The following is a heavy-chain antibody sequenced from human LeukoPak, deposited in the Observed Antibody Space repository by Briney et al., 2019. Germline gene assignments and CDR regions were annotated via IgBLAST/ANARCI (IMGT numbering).Heavy chain of an antibody. Sequence: ASVKVSCKGSGYTFTDYYMHWVLQAPGQGLEWMGWIYPNRGGTNYAQKFQGRVTMTRDTSINTAYMELSRLRSDDTAVYYCARAYDGSGNLDYWGQGTLVTVSS. J-gene: IGHJ4*02. CDR3: ARAYDGSGNLDY. CDR2: IYPNRGGT. V-gene: IGHV1-2*02. D-gene: IGHD3-22*01. CDR1: GYTFTDYY.